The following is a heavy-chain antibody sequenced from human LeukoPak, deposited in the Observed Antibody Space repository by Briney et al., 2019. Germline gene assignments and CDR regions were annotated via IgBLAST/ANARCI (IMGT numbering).Heavy chain of an antibody. D-gene: IGHD3-10*01. J-gene: IGHJ4*02. CDR1: GFTVSSYY. CDR3: AREGPITMVREFDY. Sequence: GGSLRLSCAASGFTVSSYYMTWVRQAPGKGLEWVSIIYSGGSIYYADSVKGRFTISRDNAKSSLYLQMNSLRAEDTAVYYCAREGPITMVREFDYWGQGTLVTVSS. CDR2: IYSGGSI. V-gene: IGHV3-66*01.